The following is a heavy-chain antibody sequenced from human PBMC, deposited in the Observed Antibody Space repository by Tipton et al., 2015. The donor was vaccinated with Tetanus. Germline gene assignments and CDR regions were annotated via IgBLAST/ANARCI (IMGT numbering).Heavy chain of an antibody. CDR1: GFSFSNFG. J-gene: IGHJ4*02. D-gene: IGHD3-22*01. Sequence: SLRLSCAGSGFSFSNFGMNWVRQAPGKGLEWVSYISYSSTSIYYADSVKGRFAVSRDNAKNSLFLQMKTLRDDDTAIYYCARDGDTSGHYGIFDSWGQGTLLIVSS. V-gene: IGHV3-48*02. CDR3: ARDGDTSGHYGIFDS. CDR2: ISYSSTSI.